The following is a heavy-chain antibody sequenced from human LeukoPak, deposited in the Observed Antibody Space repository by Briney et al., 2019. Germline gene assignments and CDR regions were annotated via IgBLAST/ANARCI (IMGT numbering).Heavy chain of an antibody. V-gene: IGHV3-23*01. CDR3: ARTGDSSGYYPFDY. CDR1: GFTFSSYA. CDR2: ISGSGGST. Sequence: GGSLRLSCAASGFTFSSYAMSWVRQAPGKGLEWVSAISGSGGSTYYADSVKGRFTISRDNSKNTLYLQMNSLRAEDTAVYYCARTGDSSGYYPFDYRGQGTLVTVSS. D-gene: IGHD3-22*01. J-gene: IGHJ4*02.